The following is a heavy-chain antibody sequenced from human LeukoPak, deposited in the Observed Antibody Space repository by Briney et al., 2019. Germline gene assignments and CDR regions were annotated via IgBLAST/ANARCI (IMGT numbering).Heavy chain of an antibody. J-gene: IGHJ4*02. V-gene: IGHV1-69*01. CDR1: GGTFSSYA. D-gene: IGHD6-19*01. CDR3: ARDAGSGWYLFDY. CDR2: IIPIFGTA. Sequence: ASVKVSCKASGGTFSSYAISWVRQAPGQGLEWMGGIIPIFGTANYAQKFQGRVTITADESTSTAYMELSSLRSEDTAVYYCARDAGSGWYLFDYWGRGTLVTVSS.